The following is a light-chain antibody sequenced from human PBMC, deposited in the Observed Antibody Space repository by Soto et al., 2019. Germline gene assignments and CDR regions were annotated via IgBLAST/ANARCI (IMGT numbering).Light chain of an antibody. Sequence: NFVLTQPHCVSESPGKTGTISYTRSSGSIADNYVQWYQQRPGSSPTTVIYEDNQRPSRVPDRFSGSIDSSSNSASLTISGLKTEDEADYYCQSYDASNFWVFGGGTKLTVL. J-gene: IGLJ3*02. CDR2: EDN. CDR3: QSYDASNFWV. CDR1: SGSIADNY. V-gene: IGLV6-57*01.